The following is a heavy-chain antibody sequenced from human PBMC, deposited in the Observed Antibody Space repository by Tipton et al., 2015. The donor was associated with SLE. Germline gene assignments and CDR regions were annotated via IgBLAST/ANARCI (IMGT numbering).Heavy chain of an antibody. V-gene: IGHV4-34*01. CDR2: INHSGST. CDR1: GGSFSGYY. D-gene: IGHD3-16*02. Sequence: TLSLTCAVYGGSFSGYYWSWIRQPPEKGLEWIGEINHSGSTNYNPSLKSRVTMSLDTSKNQFSLQLTSVTAADTAFYFCASPGGIVGFDSWGPGRLVTVSS. J-gene: IGHJ4*02. CDR3: ASPGGIVGFDS.